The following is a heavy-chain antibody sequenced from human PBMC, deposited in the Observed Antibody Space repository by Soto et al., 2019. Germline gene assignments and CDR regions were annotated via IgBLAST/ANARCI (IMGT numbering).Heavy chain of an antibody. Sequence: QTGGSLRLSCAASGFTFSSYAMHWVRQAPGKGLEWVAVISYDGSNKYYADSVKGRFTISRDNSKNTLYLQMNSLRAEDTAVYYCARSRPDPDIVVVVAAYSAFDYWGQGTLVTVSS. CDR3: ARSRPDPDIVVVVAAYSAFDY. D-gene: IGHD2-15*01. CDR1: GFTFSSYA. CDR2: ISYDGSNK. V-gene: IGHV3-30-3*01. J-gene: IGHJ4*02.